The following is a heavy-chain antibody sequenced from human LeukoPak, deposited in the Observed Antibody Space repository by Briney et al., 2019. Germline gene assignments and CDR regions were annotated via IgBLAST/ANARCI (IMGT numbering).Heavy chain of an antibody. Sequence: ASVKVSCKASGYAFTAHAVHWVRQAPGQRLEWMGWINVANGDTGYSQKFQDRVTITRDTSASTGYMEMSSLISEDTAVYYCASKPRGESRPFDYWGQGTLLTVSS. CDR2: INVANGDT. CDR3: ASKPRGESRPFDY. CDR1: GYAFTAHA. D-gene: IGHD3-16*01. J-gene: IGHJ4*02. V-gene: IGHV1-3*01.